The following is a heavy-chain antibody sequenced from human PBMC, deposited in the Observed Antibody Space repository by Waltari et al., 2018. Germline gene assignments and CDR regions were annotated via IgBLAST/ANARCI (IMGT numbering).Heavy chain of an antibody. J-gene: IGHJ5*02. CDR1: GGSFSGYH. D-gene: IGHD3-10*01. Sequence: QVQLKQWGAGTLKPSDTLSLTCGVSGGSFSGYHWTWVRQSPGKGLEWIGEINNGGVTNYSPSLKSRVTISVDASKNQFSLFVRSVTAADTAVYYCARGGVPDYYGSGSPYRNWFDPWGQGTLVTVSS. CDR3: ARGGVPDYYGSGSPYRNWFDP. V-gene: IGHV4-34*02. CDR2: INNGGVT.